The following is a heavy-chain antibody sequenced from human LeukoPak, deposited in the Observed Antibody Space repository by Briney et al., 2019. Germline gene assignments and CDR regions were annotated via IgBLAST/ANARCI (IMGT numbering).Heavy chain of an antibody. V-gene: IGHV4-34*01. Sequence: KPSEPLTLTCAVYGGSFSGYYWSWIRQPPGKGLEWIGEINHSGSTNYNPPLKSRVTIPVNKPKKQFSLTLSSATGADHAGLYCGRVGYDTDALNIWGQGTMVTVSS. CDR3: GRVGYDTDALNI. J-gene: IGHJ3*02. CDR1: GGSFSGYY. CDR2: INHSGST. D-gene: IGHD3-9*01.